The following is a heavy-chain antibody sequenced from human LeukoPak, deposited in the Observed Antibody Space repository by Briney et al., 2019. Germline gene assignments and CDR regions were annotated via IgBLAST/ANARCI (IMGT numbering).Heavy chain of an antibody. J-gene: IGHJ4*02. CDR1: GGSISSYY. CDR2: IYTSGST. V-gene: IGHV4-4*07. CDR3: ATDSSGYQSY. Sequence: PSETLSLTCTVSGGSISSYYRSWIRQPAGKGLEWIGRIYTSGSTNYNPSLKSRVTISVDKSKNQFSLKLSSVTAADTAVYYCATDSSGYQSYWGQGTLVTVSS. D-gene: IGHD3-22*01.